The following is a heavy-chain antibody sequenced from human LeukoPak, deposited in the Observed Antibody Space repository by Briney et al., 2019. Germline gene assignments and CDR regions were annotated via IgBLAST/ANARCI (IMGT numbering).Heavy chain of an antibody. D-gene: IGHD4-11*01. V-gene: IGHV1-69*13. J-gene: IGHJ6*04. CDR3: AKMKGPTDYYHYSMDV. CDR2: IIPIFGTA. CDR1: GGTFSSYA. Sequence: SVTVSCKASGGTFSSYAISWVRQAPGQGLEWMGGIIPIFGTANYAQKFQGRVTITADESTSTAYMELSSLRAEDTAVYWCAKMKGPTDYYHYSMDVWGRGTTVTVSS.